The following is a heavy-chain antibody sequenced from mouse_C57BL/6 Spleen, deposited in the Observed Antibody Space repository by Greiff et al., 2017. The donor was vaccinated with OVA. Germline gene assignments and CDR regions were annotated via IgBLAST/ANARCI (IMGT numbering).Heavy chain of an antibody. J-gene: IGHJ1*03. CDR3: ARPYYYGSSLSWYFDV. CDR2: INPNNGGT. V-gene: IGHV1-26*01. D-gene: IGHD1-1*01. Sequence: EVQLQQSGPELVKPGASVKISCKASGYTFTDYYMNWVKQSHGKSLEWIGDINPNNGGTSYNQKFKGKATLTVDKSSSTAYMELRSLTSEDSAVYYWARPYYYGSSLSWYFDVWGTGTTVTVSS. CDR1: GYTFTDYY.